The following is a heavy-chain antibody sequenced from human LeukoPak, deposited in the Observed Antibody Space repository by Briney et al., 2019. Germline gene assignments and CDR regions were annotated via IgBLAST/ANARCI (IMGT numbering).Heavy chain of an antibody. CDR1: GGSVSSGSYY. CDR3: ARHPAGGGYFDY. V-gene: IGHV4-61*01. J-gene: IGHJ4*02. D-gene: IGHD3-16*01. Sequence: PSETLSLTCSVSGGSVSSGSYYWSWIRQPPGKGLEWIGDIYYSGSTNYNPSLKSRVTISVDTSKNQFSLKLSSVTAADTAVYYCARHPAGGGYFDYWGQGTLVTVSS. CDR2: IYYSGST.